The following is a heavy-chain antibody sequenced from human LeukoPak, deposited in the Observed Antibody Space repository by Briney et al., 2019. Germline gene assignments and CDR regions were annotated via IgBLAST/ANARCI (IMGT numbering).Heavy chain of an antibody. CDR3: ARGISSSWYDLNWFDP. D-gene: IGHD6-13*01. CDR2: ISHSGST. CDR1: GGSFSGYY. J-gene: IGHJ5*02. Sequence: PSETLSLTCAVYGGSFSGYYWSWIRQPPGKGLEWIGEISHSGSTNYNPSLKSRVTISVDTSKNQFSLKLSSVTAADTAVYYCARGISSSWYDLNWFDPWGQGTLVTVSS. V-gene: IGHV4-34*01.